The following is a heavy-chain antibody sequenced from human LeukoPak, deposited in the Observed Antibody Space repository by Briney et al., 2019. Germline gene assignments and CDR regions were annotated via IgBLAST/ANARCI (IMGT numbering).Heavy chain of an antibody. D-gene: IGHD3-22*01. CDR3: ASTLESYYYDSSGYYSGEWLTDP. J-gene: IGHJ5*02. Sequence: SVKVSCKASGGTFSSYAISWVRQAPGQGLEWMGGIIPIFGTANYAQKFQGRVTVTADESTSTAYMEPSSLRSEDTAVYYCASTLESYYYDSSGYYSGEWLTDPWGQGTLVTVSS. CDR1: GGTFSSYA. V-gene: IGHV1-69*13. CDR2: IIPIFGTA.